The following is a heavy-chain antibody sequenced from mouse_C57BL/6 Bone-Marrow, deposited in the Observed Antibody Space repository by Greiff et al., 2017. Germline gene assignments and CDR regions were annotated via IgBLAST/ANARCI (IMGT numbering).Heavy chain of an antibody. CDR2: IYPGDGDT. CDR3: ARSGYYGSILAWFAY. V-gene: IGHV1-80*01. CDR1: GYAFSSYW. J-gene: IGHJ3*01. Sequence: VQLVESGAELVKPGASVKISCKASGYAFSSYWMNWVKQRPGKGLEWIGQIYPGDGDTNYNGKFKGKATLTADKSSSTAYMQLSSLTSEDSAVYFCARSGYYGSILAWFAYWGQGTLVTVSA. D-gene: IGHD1-1*01.